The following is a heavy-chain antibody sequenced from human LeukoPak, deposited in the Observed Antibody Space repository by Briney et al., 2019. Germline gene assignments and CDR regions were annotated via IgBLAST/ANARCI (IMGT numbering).Heavy chain of an antibody. Sequence: SVKVPCKASGCTFTSSAMQWVRQARRQRLEWIGWIVVGSGNTNYAQKFQERVTITRDMSTSTAYMELSSLRSEDTAVYYCAADNDSSGYYDYWGQGTLVTVSS. J-gene: IGHJ4*02. CDR2: IVVGSGNT. V-gene: IGHV1-58*02. CDR3: AADNDSSGYYDY. CDR1: GCTFTSSA. D-gene: IGHD3-22*01.